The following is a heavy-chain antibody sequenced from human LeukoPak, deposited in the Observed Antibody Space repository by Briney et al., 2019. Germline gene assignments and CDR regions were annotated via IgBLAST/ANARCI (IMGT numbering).Heavy chain of an antibody. CDR2: IKSKTDGGTT. D-gene: IGHD4-17*01. Sequence: NARGSLRLSCAASGFTFSNAWMSWVRQAPGKGLEWVGRIKSKTDGGTTDYAAPVKGRFTISRDDSKNTLYLQMNSLKTEDTAVYYCTTADYGDYVLFFDYWGQGTLVTVSS. CDR1: GFTFSNAW. V-gene: IGHV3-15*01. J-gene: IGHJ4*02. CDR3: TTADYGDYVLFFDY.